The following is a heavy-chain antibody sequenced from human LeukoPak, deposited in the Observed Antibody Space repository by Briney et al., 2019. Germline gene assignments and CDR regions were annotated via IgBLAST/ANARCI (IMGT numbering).Heavy chain of an antibody. Sequence: SETLSLTCAVYGGSFSGYYWSWIRKPPGKGLEWIGEINHSGSTNYNPSLKSRVTISVDTSKNQFSLKLSSVTAADTAVNYCARGGYYYDSSGYAYYFDYWGQGTLVTVSS. CDR3: ARGGYYYDSSGYAYYFDY. V-gene: IGHV4-34*01. D-gene: IGHD3-22*01. CDR2: INHSGST. CDR1: GGSFSGYY. J-gene: IGHJ4*02.